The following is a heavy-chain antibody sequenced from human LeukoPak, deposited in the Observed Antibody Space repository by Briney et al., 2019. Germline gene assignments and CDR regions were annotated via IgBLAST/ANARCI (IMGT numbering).Heavy chain of an antibody. V-gene: IGHV3-66*01. CDR2: LFSGGST. CDR3: ARDRTPATRGFDI. Sequence: GGSLRLSCAASGFTVSTNYMNWVRQAPGKGLEWVSVLFSGGSTYYADSVKGRFTISRDNSTNTVYLQMNGLRAEDTAVYYCARDRTPATRGFDIWGQGTMVTVSS. D-gene: IGHD1-26*01. CDR1: GFTVSTNY. J-gene: IGHJ3*02.